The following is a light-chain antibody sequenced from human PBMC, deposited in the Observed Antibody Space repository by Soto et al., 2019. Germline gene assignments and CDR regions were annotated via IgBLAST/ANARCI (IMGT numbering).Light chain of an antibody. Sequence: QSALTQPASVSGSPGQSITISCTGTSSDVGSYNVVSWYQQHPGKAPKLMIYEVSKRPSGVSNRFSGSKSGNTASLTIAGLQAEDEADYYCCSYAGRSTWVFGGGTKLTVL. CDR2: EVS. CDR3: CSYAGRSTWV. CDR1: SSDVGSYNV. V-gene: IGLV2-23*02. J-gene: IGLJ3*02.